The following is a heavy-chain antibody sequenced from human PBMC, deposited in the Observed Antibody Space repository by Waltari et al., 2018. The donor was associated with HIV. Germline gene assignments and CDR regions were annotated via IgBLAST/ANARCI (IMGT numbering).Heavy chain of an antibody. D-gene: IGHD3-22*01. CDR2: TIPIVGTA. V-gene: IGHV1-69*01. CDR1: GGTFSSYA. J-gene: IGHJ4*02. CDR3: AGGVYYYDSSGYYWLDY. Sequence: VQLVQSGAEVKKPGSSVKVSCKASGGTFSSYAISWVRQAPGQGLEWMGGTIPIVGTANYAQKFQGRVTITADESTSTAYMELSSLRSEDTAVYYCAGGVYYYDSSGYYWLDYWGQGTLVTVSS.